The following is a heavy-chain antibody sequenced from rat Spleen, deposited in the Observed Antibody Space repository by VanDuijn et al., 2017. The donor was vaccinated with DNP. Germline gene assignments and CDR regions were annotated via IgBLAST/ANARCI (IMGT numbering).Heavy chain of an antibody. J-gene: IGHJ2*01. D-gene: IGHD1-11*01. CDR2: ISPSGGST. Sequence: EVQLVESGGGLVQPGRSLKLSCAASGFTFSNYDMAWVRQAPTKGLEWVASISPSGGSTYYRDSVQGRFIISRDNAKTTLNLQMDSLRSEDTATYYCVTRGKDGGYDYWGQGVIVTVSS. CDR1: GFTFSNYD. CDR3: VTRGKDGGYDY. V-gene: IGHV5-25*01.